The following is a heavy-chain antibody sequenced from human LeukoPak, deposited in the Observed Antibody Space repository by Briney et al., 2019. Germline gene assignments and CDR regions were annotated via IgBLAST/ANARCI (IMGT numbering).Heavy chain of an antibody. Sequence: GGSLRLSCGASGFYFSSYSMNWVRQAPGKGLEWVSSINSGSTYMYYADSVKGRFTISRDNAKNSLHLQMDSLRAEDTAVYFCARVEATTGGDYHYYYMDVWGKGTTVTVSS. J-gene: IGHJ6*03. D-gene: IGHD1-1*01. CDR2: INSGSTYM. V-gene: IGHV3-21*01. CDR3: ARVEATTGGDYHYYYMDV. CDR1: GFYFSSYS.